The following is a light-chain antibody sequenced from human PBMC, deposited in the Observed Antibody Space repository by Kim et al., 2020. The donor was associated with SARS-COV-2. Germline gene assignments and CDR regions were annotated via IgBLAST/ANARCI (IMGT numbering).Light chain of an antibody. CDR1: KLGDKY. CDR3: QAWDSSIVV. J-gene: IGLJ3*02. CDR2: QDS. V-gene: IGLV3-1*01. Sequence: VAPGQTASITCSGDKLGDKYACWYQQKPGQSPVLVIYQDSKRPSGIPERFSGSNSGNTATLTISGTQAMDEADYYCQAWDSSIVVFGGGTQLTVL.